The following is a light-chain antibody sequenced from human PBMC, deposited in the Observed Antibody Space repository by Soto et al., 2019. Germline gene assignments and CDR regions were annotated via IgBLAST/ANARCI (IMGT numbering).Light chain of an antibody. V-gene: IGLV2-18*01. CDR3: CLYISSSNWV. Sequence: QSALTQPPSVSGSPGQSVTISCTGINSDVGGYNRVSWYQQPPGTAPKLMIYEVSNRPSGVPNRFSGSRSGDTASLTISGLQAEDEADYYCCLYISSSNWVFGGGTKLTVL. CDR2: EVS. CDR1: NSDVGGYNR. J-gene: IGLJ3*02.